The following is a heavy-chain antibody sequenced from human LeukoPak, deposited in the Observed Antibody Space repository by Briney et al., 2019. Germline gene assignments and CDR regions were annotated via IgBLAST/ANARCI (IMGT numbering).Heavy chain of an antibody. CDR2: ISSSSSYI. Sequence: PGGSLRLSCAASGFTFSSYSMNWVRQAPGKGLEWVSSISSSSSYIYYADSVKGRFTISRDNAKNSLYLQMNSLRAEDTAVYYCARGEYSSSWYSPRPLGAFDYWGQGTLVTVSS. D-gene: IGHD6-13*01. V-gene: IGHV3-21*01. CDR1: GFTFSSYS. CDR3: ARGEYSSSWYSPRPLGAFDY. J-gene: IGHJ4*02.